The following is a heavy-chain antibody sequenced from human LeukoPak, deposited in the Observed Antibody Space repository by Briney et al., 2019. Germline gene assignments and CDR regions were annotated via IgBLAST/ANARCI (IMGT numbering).Heavy chain of an antibody. J-gene: IGHJ4*02. CDR2: IYYSGST. Sequence: SQTLSLTCTVSGGSISSGGYYWRWLRQHPGKGLEWIGYIYYSGSTYYNPSLKSRVTISVDTSKNQFSLKLSSVTAADTAVYYCARSPRVVVAAGIDYWGQGTLVTVSS. D-gene: IGHD2-15*01. CDR1: GGSISSGGYY. V-gene: IGHV4-31*03. CDR3: ARSPRVVVAAGIDY.